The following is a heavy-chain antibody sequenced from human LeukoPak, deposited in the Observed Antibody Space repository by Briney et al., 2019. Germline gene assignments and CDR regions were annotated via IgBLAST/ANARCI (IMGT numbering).Heavy chain of an antibody. J-gene: IGHJ5*01. Sequence: GGSLRLSCAASGFTFSNARMSWVRQAPGKGLEWVGRIRSKTDGGTTDYAAPVKGRFTISRDDSKNTPYLQMSSLKTEDTAVYYCTKSLDCSRTTCDSWGQGTLVTVSS. CDR2: IRSKTDGGTT. CDR3: TKSLDCSRTTCDS. D-gene: IGHD2-2*01. CDR1: GFTFSNAR. V-gene: IGHV3-15*01.